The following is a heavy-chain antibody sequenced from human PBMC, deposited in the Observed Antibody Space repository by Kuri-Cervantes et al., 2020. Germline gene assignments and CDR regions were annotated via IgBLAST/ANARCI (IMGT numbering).Heavy chain of an antibody. CDR1: GVTFSSYW. Sequence: GGSLRLSCTASGVTFSSYWMSWVRQTPGKGLEWVANINQDGSETYYVDSVKGRFTISRDNSKNTLYLQMNSLRAEDTAVYYCVTERRNYYLDVWGKGTTVTVSS. CDR3: VTERRNYYLDV. J-gene: IGHJ6*03. CDR2: INQDGSET. V-gene: IGHV3-7*01.